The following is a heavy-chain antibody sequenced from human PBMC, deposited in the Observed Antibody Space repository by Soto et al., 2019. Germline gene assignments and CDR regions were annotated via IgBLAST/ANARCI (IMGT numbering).Heavy chain of an antibody. D-gene: IGHD4-17*01. CDR1: GFTFSGSA. Sequence: EVQLLESGGGLVQPGESLTLSCAASGFTFSGSAMNWVRQAPGKGLEWVSAIGDNGLSTYYADSVTGRFTISRDNSKNMLYPQMTSLRAEDTAVYYCATYRQTRMTSEFWGQGALVTVST. CDR3: ATYRQTRMTSEF. V-gene: IGHV3-23*01. CDR2: IGDNGLST. J-gene: IGHJ4*02.